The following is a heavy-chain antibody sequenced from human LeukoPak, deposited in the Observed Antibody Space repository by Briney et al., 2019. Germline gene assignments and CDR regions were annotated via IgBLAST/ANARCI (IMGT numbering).Heavy chain of an antibody. CDR3: ARIGCSSTSCYGNSVDP. D-gene: IGHD2-2*01. J-gene: IGHJ5*02. CDR2: ISAYNGNT. V-gene: IGHV1-18*01. CDR1: GYTFTNYG. Sequence: EASVKVSCKASGYTFTNYGINWVRQAPGQGLEWMGWISAYNGNTLYAQKFQGRVTMTTDTSTSTAYMELRSLRSDDPAVYYCARIGCSSTSCYGNSVDPWGQGTLVTVSS.